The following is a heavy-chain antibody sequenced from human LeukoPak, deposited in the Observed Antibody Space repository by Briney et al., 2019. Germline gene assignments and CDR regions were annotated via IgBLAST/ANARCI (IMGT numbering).Heavy chain of an antibody. J-gene: IGHJ6*02. CDR2: ISGSGGST. Sequence: GGSLRLSCAASGFTFSSYAMSWVRQAPGKGLEWVSAISGSGGSTYYAASVKGRFDISRDNSRDTVYLQMNSLRAEDTAIYYCAKDIRRGSGTHYYYYGMDVWGQGTAVTVSS. CDR3: AKDIRRGSGTHYYYYGMDV. V-gene: IGHV3-23*01. CDR1: GFTFSSYA. D-gene: IGHD3-10*01.